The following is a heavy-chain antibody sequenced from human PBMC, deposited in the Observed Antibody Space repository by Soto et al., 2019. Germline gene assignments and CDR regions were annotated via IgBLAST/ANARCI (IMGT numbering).Heavy chain of an antibody. CDR2: IYYSVST. CDR1: GGSISSYY. CDR3: ARQQTGQWLVLGEDAFDI. J-gene: IGHJ3*02. D-gene: IGHD6-19*01. V-gene: IGHV4-59*08. Sequence: QVQLQESGPGLVKPSETLSLTCTFSGGSISSYYWSWIRQPPGKGLEWIGYIYYSVSTNYNPSLKSRVTISVDTSKNQLSLKLSSVTAADTAVYYCARQQTGQWLVLGEDAFDIWGQGTMVTVSS.